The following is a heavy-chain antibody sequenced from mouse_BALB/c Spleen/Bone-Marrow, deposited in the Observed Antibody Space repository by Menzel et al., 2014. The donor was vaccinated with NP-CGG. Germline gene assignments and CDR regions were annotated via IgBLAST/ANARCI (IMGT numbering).Heavy chain of an antibody. Sequence: EVQLQQSGPELVKPGASVKMSCKASGYTFTDYYMKWVKQSHGRNLEWIGDINPNNGDTFYNQKFKGKATLTVDTSSSTAYMQLNSLTSEDSAVYYCVTKGSSGYGLFAYWGQGTLVTLSA. V-gene: IGHV1-26*01. CDR2: INPNNGDT. J-gene: IGHJ3*01. CDR3: VTKGSSGYGLFAY. CDR1: GYTFTDYY. D-gene: IGHD3-1*01.